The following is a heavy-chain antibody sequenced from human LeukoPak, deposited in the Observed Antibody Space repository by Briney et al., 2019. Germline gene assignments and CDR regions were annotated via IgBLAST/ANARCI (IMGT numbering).Heavy chain of an antibody. D-gene: IGHD3-10*01. CDR2: IYYSGST. J-gene: IGHJ4*02. CDR3: AGTITMVRGVIITFPFFDY. V-gene: IGHV4-39*01. CDR1: VGSLSSSSYY. Sequence: SETLSLTCTVSVGSLSSSSYYCGWIRQPPGNGLGWIGSIYYSGSTYYNPSLKSRVTISVDTSKNQFSLKLSSVTAADTAVYYCAGTITMVRGVIITFPFFDYWGQGTMVTVSS.